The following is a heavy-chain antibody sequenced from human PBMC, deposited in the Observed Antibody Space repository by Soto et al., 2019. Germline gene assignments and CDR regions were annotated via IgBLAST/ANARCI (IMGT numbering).Heavy chain of an antibody. CDR1: GYTFTRNG. J-gene: IGHJ6*02. CDR3: ARVTPSYYYYGMDV. V-gene: IGHV1-18*01. Sequence: GASVKVSCKASGYTFTRNGISWVRQAPGQGLEWMGWISAYNGNTNYAQKLQGRVTMTTDTSTSTAYMELRSLRSDETAVYYCARVTPSYYYYGMDVWGQGTTVTVSS. D-gene: IGHD2-15*01. CDR2: ISAYNGNT.